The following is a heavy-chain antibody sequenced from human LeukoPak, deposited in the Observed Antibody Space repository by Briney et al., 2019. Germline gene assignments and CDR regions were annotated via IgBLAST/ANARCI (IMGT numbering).Heavy chain of an antibody. Sequence: SETLSLTCTVSGYSISNGYYWGWIRQPPGKGLEWIGSIYHSGSTNYNPSLKSRVTISVDTSKNQFSLKLSSVTAADTAVYYCAREGKGNRGGWPLDYWGQGTLVTVSS. D-gene: IGHD6-19*01. V-gene: IGHV4-38-2*02. CDR1: GYSISNGYY. J-gene: IGHJ4*02. CDR3: AREGKGNRGGWPLDY. CDR2: IYHSGST.